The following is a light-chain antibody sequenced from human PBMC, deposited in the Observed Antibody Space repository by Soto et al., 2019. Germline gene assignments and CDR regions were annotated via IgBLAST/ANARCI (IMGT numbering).Light chain of an antibody. CDR2: EVS. Sequence: QSALTQPPSASGSPGQSFTISCTGTSSDVGGYNYVSWYQQHPGKAPKLMIYEVSKRPSGVPDRFSGSKSGNTASLTVSGLQAEDEADYYCCSYAGSNNFAVFGGGTQLTVL. CDR1: SSDVGGYNY. CDR3: CSYAGSNNFAV. J-gene: IGLJ7*01. V-gene: IGLV2-8*01.